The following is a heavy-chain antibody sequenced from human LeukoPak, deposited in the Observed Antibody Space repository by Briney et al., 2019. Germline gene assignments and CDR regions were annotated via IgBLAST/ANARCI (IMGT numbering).Heavy chain of an antibody. CDR1: GGSISSSSYY. D-gene: IGHD2-15*01. Sequence: SETLSLTCTVSGGSISSSSYYWGWIRQPPGKGLEWIGSIYYSGSTYYNPSLKSRVAISLDMSKNQFSLKLSSVTATDTAVYYCARLGFCRGDNCLDDYWGQGTLVTVSS. CDR3: ARLGFCRGDNCLDDY. J-gene: IGHJ4*02. V-gene: IGHV4-39*01. CDR2: IYYSGST.